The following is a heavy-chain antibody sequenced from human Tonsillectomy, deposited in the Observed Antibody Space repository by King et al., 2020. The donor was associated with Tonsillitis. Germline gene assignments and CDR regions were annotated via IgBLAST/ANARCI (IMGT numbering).Heavy chain of an antibody. Sequence: QLQESGPGLVKPSETLSLTCNVSGVPINSGYYFWSWIRQPPGTGLEWIASIYHTGSTYYNPSLKSRVTISVDTSKNLFSLELNSVTAADTAVYFCARLAMVGGGYFDFWGQGILVTVSS. CDR1: GVPINSGYYF. J-gene: IGHJ4*02. CDR2: IYHTGST. V-gene: IGHV4-39*02. CDR3: ARLAMVGGGYFDF. D-gene: IGHD3-10*01.